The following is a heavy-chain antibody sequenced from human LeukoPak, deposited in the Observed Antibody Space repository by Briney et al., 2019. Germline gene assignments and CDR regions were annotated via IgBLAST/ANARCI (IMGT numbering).Heavy chain of an antibody. V-gene: IGHV3-33*01. CDR1: GFTFSSYG. D-gene: IGHD1-26*01. Sequence: GGSLRLSCAASGFTFSSYGMHWVRQAPGKGLEWVAVIWYDGSNKYYADSVKGRFTISRYNSKNTLYLQMNSLRAEDTAVYYCARGHSGSYGDYFDYWGQGTLVTVSS. CDR2: IWYDGSNK. J-gene: IGHJ4*02. CDR3: ARGHSGSYGDYFDY.